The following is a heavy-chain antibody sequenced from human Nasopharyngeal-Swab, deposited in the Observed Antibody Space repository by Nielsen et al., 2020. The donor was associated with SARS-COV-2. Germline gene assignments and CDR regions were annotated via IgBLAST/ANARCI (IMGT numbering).Heavy chain of an antibody. V-gene: IGHV1-69*13. Sequence: SVKVSCKASGATFGSYPISWFRRPPEQGLEWMGGIIPIFGTANYAQKFQGRVTITADESTSTAYMELSSLRSEDTAVYYCARFGALRGSGSYYYWGQGTLVTVSS. CDR1: GATFGSYP. CDR3: ARFGALRGSGSYYY. D-gene: IGHD3-10*01. CDR2: IIPIFGTA. J-gene: IGHJ4*02.